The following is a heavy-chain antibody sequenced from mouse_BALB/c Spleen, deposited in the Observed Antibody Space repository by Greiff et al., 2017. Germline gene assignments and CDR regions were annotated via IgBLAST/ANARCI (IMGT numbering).Heavy chain of an antibody. CDR2: IYYSGTI. V-gene: IGHV3-5*02. J-gene: IGHJ2*01. CDR3: ARGITDFDY. Sequence: EVQLQESGPGLVKPSQTVSLTCTVTGISFTTGNYRWSWTRQFPGNKLEWIGYIYYSGTITYNPSLTSRTTITRDTSKNQFFLEMNSLTAEDTATYYCARGITDFDYWGQGTTLTVSS. D-gene: IGHD2-4*01. CDR1: GISFTTGNYR.